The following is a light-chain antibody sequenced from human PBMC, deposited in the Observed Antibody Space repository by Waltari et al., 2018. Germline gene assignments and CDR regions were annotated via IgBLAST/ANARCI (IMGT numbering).Light chain of an antibody. CDR1: QSISIW. Sequence: EIQMTQSPSTLSASVGDRVTITCRASQSISIWLAWYQQKPGKAPKLLISKPFSLESGVPSRFSGSGSGTEFTLTISNLQPDDFATYYCQHYNNYPVAFGQGTKLEI. V-gene: IGKV1-5*03. J-gene: IGKJ2*01. CDR2: KPF. CDR3: QHYNNYPVA.